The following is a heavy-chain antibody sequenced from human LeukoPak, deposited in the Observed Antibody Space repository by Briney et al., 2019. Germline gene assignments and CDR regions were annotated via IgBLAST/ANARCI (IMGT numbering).Heavy chain of an antibody. CDR2: ISGRGGNT. CDR1: GFTFSSYA. J-gene: IGHJ4*02. CDR3: AKDGKGAPVAGTGYFDY. V-gene: IGHV3-23*01. Sequence: PGASLRLSCAASGFTFSSYAMSWVRQAPGKGLEWVSVISGRGGNTYYADSVKGRFTISRDNSKNTLYLQMNSLRAEDTAIYYCAKDGKGAPVAGTGYFDYWGQGTLVTVSS. D-gene: IGHD6-19*01.